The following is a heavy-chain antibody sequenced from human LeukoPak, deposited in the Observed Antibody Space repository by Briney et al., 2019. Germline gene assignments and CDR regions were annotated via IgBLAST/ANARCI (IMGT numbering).Heavy chain of an antibody. V-gene: IGHV4-4*07. CDR3: ARGGSKGARYCSSTSCYLFDY. Sequence: SETLSLTCTVSGGSISSYYWSWIRQPAGKGLEWIGRIYTSGSTNYNPSLKSRVTMSVDTSKNQFSLKPSSVTAADTAVYYCARGGSKGARYCSSTSCYLFDYWGQGTLVTVSS. CDR2: IYTSGST. D-gene: IGHD2-2*01. J-gene: IGHJ4*02. CDR1: GGSISSYY.